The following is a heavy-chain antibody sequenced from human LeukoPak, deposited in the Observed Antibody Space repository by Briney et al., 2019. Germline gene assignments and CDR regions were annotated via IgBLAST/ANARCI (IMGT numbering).Heavy chain of an antibody. D-gene: IGHD6-13*01. J-gene: IGHJ4*02. CDR3: AKASPGIAAAGPDY. CDR2: ISYDGSNQ. CDR1: GFTFSIFG. Sequence: GRSLRLSCAASGFTFSIFGMHWVRHAPGKGLEWVAVISYDGSNQYYADSVKGRFAISRDNSKNTLYLHMNSLRAEDTALYYCAKASPGIAAAGPDYWGQGTLVTVSS. V-gene: IGHV3-30*18.